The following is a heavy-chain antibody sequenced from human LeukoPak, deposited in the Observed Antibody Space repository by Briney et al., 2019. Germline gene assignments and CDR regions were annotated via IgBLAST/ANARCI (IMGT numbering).Heavy chain of an antibody. CDR1: GFTFSSYW. V-gene: IGHV3-7*01. CDR3: ARDPVVVVAATRYYYYMDV. Sequence: GGSLRLSCAASGFTFSSYWMSWVRQAPGKGLEWVANIKQDGSEKYYVDSVKGRFTISRDNAKNSLYLRMNSLRAEDTAVYYCARDPVVVVAATRYYYYMDVWGKGTTVTVSS. CDR2: IKQDGSEK. D-gene: IGHD2-15*01. J-gene: IGHJ6*03.